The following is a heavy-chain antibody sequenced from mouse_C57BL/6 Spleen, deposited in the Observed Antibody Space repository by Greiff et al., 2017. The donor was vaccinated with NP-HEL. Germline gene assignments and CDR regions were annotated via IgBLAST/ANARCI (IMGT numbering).Heavy chain of an antibody. D-gene: IGHD2-4*01. Sequence: VQLQQSGAELVRPGASVKLSCTASGFNIKDYYMHWVKQRPEQGLEWIGRIDPEDGDTEYAPKFQGKATMTADTSSNTAYLQLSSLTSEDTAVYYCTRLIYYDYDGFAYWGQGTLVTVSA. CDR3: TRLIYYDYDGFAY. CDR1: GFNIKDYY. V-gene: IGHV14-1*01. J-gene: IGHJ3*01. CDR2: IDPEDGDT.